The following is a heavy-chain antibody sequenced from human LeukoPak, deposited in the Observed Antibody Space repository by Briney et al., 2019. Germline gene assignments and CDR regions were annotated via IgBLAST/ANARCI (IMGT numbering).Heavy chain of an antibody. Sequence: ASVKVSCKVSGYTLTELSMHWVRQAPGKGLEWMGGFDPEDGETICAQKFQGRVTMTEDTSTDTAYMELSSLRSEDTAVYYCATGKVAVAGLNYYYYGMDVWGQGTTVTVSS. CDR2: FDPEDGET. J-gene: IGHJ6*02. CDR1: GYTLTELS. D-gene: IGHD6-19*01. CDR3: ATGKVAVAGLNYYYYGMDV. V-gene: IGHV1-24*01.